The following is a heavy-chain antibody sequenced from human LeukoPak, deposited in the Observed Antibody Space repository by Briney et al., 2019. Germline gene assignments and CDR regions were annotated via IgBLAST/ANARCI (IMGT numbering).Heavy chain of an antibody. Sequence: GGSLRLSCAVSGFSFNTYSMNWVRQAPGKGLEWVSAISGSGGSTDYADSVKGRFTISRDNAKNSLYLQMNSLRAEDTALYYCARATHYYESSGYDYWGQGTLVTVSS. J-gene: IGHJ4*02. CDR1: GFSFNTYS. V-gene: IGHV3-21*04. D-gene: IGHD3-22*01. CDR3: ARATHYYESSGYDY. CDR2: ISGSGGST.